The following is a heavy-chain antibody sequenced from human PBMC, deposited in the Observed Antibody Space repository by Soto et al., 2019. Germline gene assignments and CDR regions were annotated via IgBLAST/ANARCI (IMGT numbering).Heavy chain of an antibody. CDR1: GFSLSTSGMC. CDR2: IDWDDDK. V-gene: IGHV2-70*11. D-gene: IGHD1-26*01. CDR3: ARTNLKRENDYYYYMDV. J-gene: IGHJ6*03. Sequence: SGPTLVNPTQTLTLTCTFSGFSLSTSGMCVSWIRQPPGKALEWLARIDWDDDKYYSTSLKTRLTISKDTSKNQVVLTMTNMDPVDTATYYCARTNLKRENDYYYYMDVWGKGTTVTVSS.